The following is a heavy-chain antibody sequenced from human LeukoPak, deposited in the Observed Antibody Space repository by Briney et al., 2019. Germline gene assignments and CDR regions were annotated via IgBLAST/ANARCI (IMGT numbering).Heavy chain of an antibody. CDR1: GGSISNFY. CDR2: IYSSGST. V-gene: IGHV4-4*07. D-gene: IGHD6-13*01. J-gene: IGHJ4*02. Sequence: SETLSLTCTVSGGSISNFYWSWIRQPAGKTLEWIGRIYSSGSTNYNPSLKSRVTMSLDTSKNRFSLKLSSVTAADTAVYFCARETTGAGTARPFDYWGQGTLVTVSS. CDR3: ARETTGAGTARPFDY.